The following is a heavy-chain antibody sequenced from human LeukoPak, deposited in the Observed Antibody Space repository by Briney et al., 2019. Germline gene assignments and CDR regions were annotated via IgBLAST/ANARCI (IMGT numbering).Heavy chain of an antibody. J-gene: IGHJ4*02. CDR3: ARFHYDSSGYSSH. D-gene: IGHD3-22*01. Sequence: ASVKVSCKASGYTFTSCYMHWVRQAPGQGLEWMGIINPSGGSTRYAQKFQGRVTMTRDMSTSTVYMELSSLRSEDTAVYYCARFHYDSSGYSSHWGQGTLVTVSS. CDR1: GYTFTSCY. V-gene: IGHV1-46*01. CDR2: INPSGGST.